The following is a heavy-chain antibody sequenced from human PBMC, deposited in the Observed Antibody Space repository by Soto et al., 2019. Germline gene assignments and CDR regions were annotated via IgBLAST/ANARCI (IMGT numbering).Heavy chain of an antibody. D-gene: IGHD2-15*01. CDR2: ISGSGGST. J-gene: IGHJ4*02. CDR3: AKASERCSGGSCYRVVHFDY. CDR1: GFTFSSYA. Sequence: PGGSLRLSCAASGFTFSSYAMSWVRQAPGKGLEWVSAISGSGGSTYYADSVKGRFTISRDNSKNTLYLQMNSLRAEDTAVYYCAKASERCSGGSCYRVVHFDYLGQGTLVTVSS. V-gene: IGHV3-23*01.